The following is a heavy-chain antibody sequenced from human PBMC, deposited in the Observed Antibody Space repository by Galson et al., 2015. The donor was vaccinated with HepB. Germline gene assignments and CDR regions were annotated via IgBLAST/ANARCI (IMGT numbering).Heavy chain of an antibody. CDR3: AKASGWYGFSAFDI. Sequence: SLRLSCAASGFTFDDYAMHWVRQAPGKGLEWVSLISWDGGSTYYADSVKGRFTISRDNSKNSLYLQMNSLRAEDTALYYCAKASGWYGFSAFDIWGQGTMVTVSS. CDR1: GFTFDDYA. J-gene: IGHJ3*02. V-gene: IGHV3-43D*03. CDR2: ISWDGGST. D-gene: IGHD6-19*01.